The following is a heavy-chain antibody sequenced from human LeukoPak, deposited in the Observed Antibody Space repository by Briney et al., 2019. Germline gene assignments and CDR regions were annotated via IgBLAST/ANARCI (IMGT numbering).Heavy chain of an antibody. V-gene: IGHV4-59*01. J-gene: IGHJ3*02. Sequence: SETLSLTCTVSGGSISNNYWSWIRQPPGKGLQWIGYIYSTGTTNYNPSLKSRLTISVDTSKNQFSLKLTSVTAADTAIYYCARDGAFDIWGQGTVVTVSP. CDR3: ARDGAFDI. CDR1: GGSISNNY. CDR2: IYSTGTT.